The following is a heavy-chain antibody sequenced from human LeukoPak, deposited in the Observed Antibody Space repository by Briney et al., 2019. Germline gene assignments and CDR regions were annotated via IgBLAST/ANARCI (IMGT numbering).Heavy chain of an antibody. V-gene: IGHV3-23*01. CDR1: GFTFSSYA. D-gene: IGHD3-9*01. CDR2: ISGSGGST. J-gene: IGHJ5*02. Sequence: AGGSLRLSCAASGFTFSSYAMSWVRQVPGKGLEWVSAISGSGGSTYYADSVKGRFTISRDNSKNTLYLQMNSLRAEDTPLNYCAKDHRYFYWFWSPFWFDPWGQGTLVTVSS. CDR3: AKDHRYFYWFWSPFWFDP.